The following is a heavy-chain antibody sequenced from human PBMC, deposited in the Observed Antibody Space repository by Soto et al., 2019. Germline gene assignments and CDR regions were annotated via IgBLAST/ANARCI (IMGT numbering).Heavy chain of an antibody. D-gene: IGHD3-22*01. CDR2: IIPIFGTA. J-gene: IGHJ6*02. CDR1: GDTFSSYA. V-gene: IGHV1-69*01. CDR3: ARDGSGSRSRASPMDV. Sequence: QVQLVQSGAELKKPGSSVKVSCKASGDTFSSYAISWVRQAPGQGLEWMGGIIPIFGTANYAQKFQGRVTITADESTSTAYMEFSSLRSEDTAVYYCARDGSGSRSRASPMDVWGQGTTVTVSS.